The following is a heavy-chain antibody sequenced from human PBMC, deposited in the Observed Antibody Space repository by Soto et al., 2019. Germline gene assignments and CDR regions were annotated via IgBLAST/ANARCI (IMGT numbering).Heavy chain of an antibody. Sequence: QITLKESGPTLVKPTQTLTLTCTFSGFSLSTSGVGVGWIRQPPGKALEWLALIYWDDDKRYSPSLKSRLTIRKDTSKNQAVLTLTNVDPVDTATYYCAPAYYYDSGSPQGPDYWGQGTLVTVSS. V-gene: IGHV2-5*02. CDR2: IYWDDDK. J-gene: IGHJ4*02. CDR1: GFSLSTSGVG. D-gene: IGHD3-10*01. CDR3: APAYYYDSGSPQGPDY.